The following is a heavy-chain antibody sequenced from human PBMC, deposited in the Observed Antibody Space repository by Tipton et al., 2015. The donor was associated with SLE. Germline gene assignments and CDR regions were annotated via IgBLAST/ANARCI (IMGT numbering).Heavy chain of an antibody. CDR3: AREIPIAAAGSGDAFDI. CDR2: INHSGST. J-gene: IGHJ3*02. Sequence: GSLRLSCAVYGGSFSGYYWSWIRQPPGKGLEWIGEINHSGSTNYNPSLKSRVTISVDTSKNQFSLKLSSVTAADTAVYYCAREIPIAAAGSGDAFDIWGQGTMVTVSS. D-gene: IGHD6-13*01. V-gene: IGHV4-34*01. CDR1: GGSFSGYY.